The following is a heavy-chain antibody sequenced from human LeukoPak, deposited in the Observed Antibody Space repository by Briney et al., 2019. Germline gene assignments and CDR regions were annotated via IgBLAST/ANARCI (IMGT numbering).Heavy chain of an antibody. CDR1: GFTFSSYG. V-gene: IGHV3-30*18. Sequence: GGSLRLSCAASGFTFSSYGMHWVRQAPGKGLEWVAVISYDGSNRYYADSVKGRFTISRDNSKNTLYLQMNSLRAEDTAIYYCAKEYTGTFSPFPSYFDNWGQGTLVTVSS. CDR3: AKEYTGTFSPFPSYFDN. CDR2: ISYDGSNR. J-gene: IGHJ4*02. D-gene: IGHD1-26*01.